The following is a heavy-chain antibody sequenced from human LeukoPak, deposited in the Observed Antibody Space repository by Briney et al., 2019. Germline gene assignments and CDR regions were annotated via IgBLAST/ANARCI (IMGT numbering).Heavy chain of an antibody. CDR3: AKEYDILTGYYAFDI. J-gene: IGHJ3*02. Sequence: GGSLRLSCAASGFTFISYGMHWVRQAPGKGLEWVAFLRYDGSNKYYADSVKGRFTISRDNSKDTLYLQMNSLRAEDTAVYYCAKEYDILTGYYAFDIWGQGTMVTVSS. V-gene: IGHV3-30*02. D-gene: IGHD3-9*01. CDR2: LRYDGSNK. CDR1: GFTFISYG.